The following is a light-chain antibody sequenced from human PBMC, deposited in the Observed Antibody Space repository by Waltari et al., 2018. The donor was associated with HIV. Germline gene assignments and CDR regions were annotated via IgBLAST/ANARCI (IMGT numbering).Light chain of an antibody. V-gene: IGLV2-11*01. Sequence: QSALTQPRSVSGSPGQSVTISCTGTRSDVGGYNYVSWYQQHPGKAPQLLIHDVSTRHSGVPDRFSGSKSGNTASLTISGLQAEDEADYYCCAYTGAYTSGVFGAGTQLTVL. CDR2: DVS. J-gene: IGLJ3*02. CDR1: RSDVGGYNY. CDR3: CAYTGAYTSGV.